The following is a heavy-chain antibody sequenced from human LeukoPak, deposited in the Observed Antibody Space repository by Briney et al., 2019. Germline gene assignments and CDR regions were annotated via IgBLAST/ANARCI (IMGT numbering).Heavy chain of an antibody. Sequence: ASVKVSCKASGYTFTVYYMHWVRQAPGQGLEWMGWINPNSGGINYEQKFQGRVTMTRDTSISTAYMELSRLTSDDTAVYYCAREAANMVRGVMGKWGQGTLVTVSS. V-gene: IGHV1-2*02. CDR3: AREAANMVRGVMGK. CDR1: GYTFTVYY. J-gene: IGHJ4*02. CDR2: INPNSGGI. D-gene: IGHD3-10*01.